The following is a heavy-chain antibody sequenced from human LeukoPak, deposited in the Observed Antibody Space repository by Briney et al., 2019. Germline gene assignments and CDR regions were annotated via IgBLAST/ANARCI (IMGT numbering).Heavy chain of an antibody. CDR2: IIPIFGTA. V-gene: IGHV1-69*13. CDR1: GYTFTGYY. D-gene: IGHD4-17*01. Sequence: SVKVSCKASGYTFTGYYMHWVRQAPGQGLEWMGGIIPIFGTANYAQKFQGRVTITADESTSTAYMELSSLRSEDTAVYYCARAPPDYGDYWFDPWGQGTLVTVSS. J-gene: IGHJ5*02. CDR3: ARAPPDYGDYWFDP.